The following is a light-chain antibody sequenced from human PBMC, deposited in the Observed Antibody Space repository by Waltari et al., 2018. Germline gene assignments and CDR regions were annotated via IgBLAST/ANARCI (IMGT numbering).Light chain of an antibody. CDR3: SSYTTSTSYVV. Sequence: QSALTQPASVSGSPGQSITISCSGTSSDVGDYRYVAWYQQHPGKAPKLMIYEVSNRPSGVSNRFSGSKSGNTASLTISWLQAEDEADYYCSSYTTSTSYVVFGGGTKLTVL. J-gene: IGLJ2*01. CDR1: SSDVGDYRY. V-gene: IGLV2-14*01. CDR2: EVS.